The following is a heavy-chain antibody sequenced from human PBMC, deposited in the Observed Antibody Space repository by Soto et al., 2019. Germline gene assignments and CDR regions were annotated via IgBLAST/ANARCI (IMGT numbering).Heavy chain of an antibody. CDR2: ISSSSNYI. CDR3: AREPNWNDAALPIDS. V-gene: IGHV3-21*01. CDR1: GFTFSTYT. Sequence: EVQLVESGGGLVKPGGSLRLSCAASGFTFSTYTMTWVRQAPGKGLEWVSSISSSSNYIYYADSVKGRFTISRDNAKNSVSLQMNSLTAEDTAVYYCAREPNWNDAALPIDSWGQGTLVTVSS. D-gene: IGHD1-20*01. J-gene: IGHJ4*02.